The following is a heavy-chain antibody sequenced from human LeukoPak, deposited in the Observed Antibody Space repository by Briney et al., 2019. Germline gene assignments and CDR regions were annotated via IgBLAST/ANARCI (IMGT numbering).Heavy chain of an antibody. CDR2: ISSNGAST. CDR3: ARSYCSSTSCHRIAIDY. CDR1: GFTFSSYA. D-gene: IGHD2-2*01. J-gene: IGHJ4*02. Sequence: QPGGSLRLSCAASGFTFSSYAMHWVRQAPGKGLEYVSAISSNGASTYYANSVKGRFTISRDNSKNTLYLQMGSLRAEDMAVYYCARSYCSSTSCHRIAIDYWGQGTLVTVSS. V-gene: IGHV3-64*01.